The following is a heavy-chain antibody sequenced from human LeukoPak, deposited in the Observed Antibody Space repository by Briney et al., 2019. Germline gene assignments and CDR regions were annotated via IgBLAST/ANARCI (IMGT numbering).Heavy chain of an antibody. D-gene: IGHD3-10*01. CDR2: IRYDGTNK. J-gene: IGHJ5*02. CDR3: ARGDYYGSPKVVAA. V-gene: IGHV3-30*02. Sequence: PGGSLRLSCAASGFTFSSYGMHWVRQAPGKGLEWVAFIRYDGTNKYYADSVKGRFTISRDNSKNTLYLQMNSLRSDDTAVYYCARGDYYGSPKVVAAWGQGTLVTVSS. CDR1: GFTFSSYG.